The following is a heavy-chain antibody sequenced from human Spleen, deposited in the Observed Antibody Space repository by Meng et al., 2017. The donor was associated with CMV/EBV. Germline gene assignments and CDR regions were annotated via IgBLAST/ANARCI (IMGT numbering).Heavy chain of an antibody. CDR1: AGSLSSGDYY. V-gene: IGHV4-30-4*08. CDR2: IYYSGNT. J-gene: IGHJ5*02. CDR3: ARDGGGAGNWFDP. Sequence: TVSAGSLSSGDYYWSSTRQPPGKGLEWIGYIYYSGNTHYNPSLKSRITISEDTSKNQFSLKLSSVTAADTAVYYCARDGGGAGNWFDPWGQGTLVTVSS. D-gene: IGHD2-21*01.